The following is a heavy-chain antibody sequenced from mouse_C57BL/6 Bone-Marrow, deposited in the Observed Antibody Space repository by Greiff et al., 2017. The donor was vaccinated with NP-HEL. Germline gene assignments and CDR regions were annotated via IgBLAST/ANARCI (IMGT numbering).Heavy chain of an antibody. CDR3: ARDGNFYGNLAWFAY. CDR2: IDPSDSYT. V-gene: IGHV1-69*01. D-gene: IGHD2-1*01. CDR1: GYTFTSYW. Sequence: VQLQQPGAELVMPGASVKLSCKASGYTFTSYWMPWVKQRPGQGLEWIGEIDPSDSYTNYNQKFKGKSTLTVDKSSSTAYMQLSSLTSEDSAVYYCARDGNFYGNLAWFAYWGQGTLVTVSA. J-gene: IGHJ3*01.